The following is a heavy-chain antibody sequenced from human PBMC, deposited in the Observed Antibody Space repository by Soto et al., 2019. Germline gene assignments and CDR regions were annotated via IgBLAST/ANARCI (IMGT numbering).Heavy chain of an antibody. J-gene: IGHJ4*02. CDR2: ISGSGGST. Sequence: GGSLRLSCAASGFTFSSYAMSWVRQAPGKGLEWVSAISGSGGSTYYADSVKGRFTISRDNSKNTLYLQMNSLRAEDTAVYYCAHDSVGYYYDSSGYTDYWGQGTLVTVSS. CDR1: GFTFSSYA. CDR3: AHDSVGYYYDSSGYTDY. D-gene: IGHD3-22*01. V-gene: IGHV3-23*01.